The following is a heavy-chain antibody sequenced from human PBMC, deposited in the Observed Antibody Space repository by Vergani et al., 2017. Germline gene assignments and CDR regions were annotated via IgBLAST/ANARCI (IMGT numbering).Heavy chain of an antibody. D-gene: IGHD2-8*01. Sequence: QVQLVESGGGLVKPGGSLRLSCAASGFTFSDYYMSWIRQAPVKGLEWVSYISSSSSYTNYADSVKGRFTISRDNAKNSLYLQMNSLRAEDTAVYYCAREPPMHCTNGVCYYYYGMDVWGQGTTVTVSS. CDR2: ISSSSSYT. CDR3: AREPPMHCTNGVCYYYYGMDV. CDR1: GFTFSDYY. V-gene: IGHV3-11*05. J-gene: IGHJ6*02.